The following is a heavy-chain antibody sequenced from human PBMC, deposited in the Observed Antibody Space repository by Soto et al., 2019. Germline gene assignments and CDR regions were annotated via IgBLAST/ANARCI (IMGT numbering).Heavy chain of an antibody. CDR3: ARHNYGSGSTYFDY. V-gene: IGHV4-59*08. Sequence: SETLCLTCTVSGGSISSYYWSWIRQPPGKGLEWIGYIYYSGSTNYNPSLKSRVTISVDTSKNQFPLKLNSMTAADTAVYYCARHNYGSGSTYFDYWGQGTLVTVSS. CDR1: GGSISSYY. D-gene: IGHD3-10*01. J-gene: IGHJ4*02. CDR2: IYYSGST.